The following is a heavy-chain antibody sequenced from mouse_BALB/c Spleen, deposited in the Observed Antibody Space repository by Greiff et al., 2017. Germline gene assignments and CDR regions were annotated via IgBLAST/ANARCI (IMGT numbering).Heavy chain of an antibody. J-gene: IGHJ1*01. CDR3: ARGDRYDGDWYFDV. Sequence: QVQLKESGPGLVAPSQSLSITCTVSGFSLTSYGVHWVRQPPGKGLEWLGVIWAGGSTNYNSALMSRLSISKDNSKSQVFLKMNSLQTDDTAMYYCARGDRYDGDWYFDVGGSGTTVTVSS. D-gene: IGHD2-14*01. V-gene: IGHV2-9*02. CDR2: IWAGGST. CDR1: GFSLTSYG.